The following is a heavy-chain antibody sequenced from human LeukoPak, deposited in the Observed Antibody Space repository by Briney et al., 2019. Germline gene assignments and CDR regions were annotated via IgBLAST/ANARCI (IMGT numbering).Heavy chain of an antibody. V-gene: IGHV3-48*02. CDR1: GFTFRSYS. CDR3: ARDGQQYYYDSTPA. CDR2: ISSSSSTI. D-gene: IGHD3-22*01. Sequence: QPGGSLRLSCAASGFTFRSYSMNWVRQAPGKGPELVSYISSSSSTIYYADSVKCRFTISRDNAKNSLYLQMNSLRDEDTAVYYCARDGQQYYYDSTPAWGQGTLVTVSS. J-gene: IGHJ5*02.